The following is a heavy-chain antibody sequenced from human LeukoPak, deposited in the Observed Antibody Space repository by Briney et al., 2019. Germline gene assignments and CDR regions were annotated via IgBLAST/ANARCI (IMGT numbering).Heavy chain of an antibody. CDR1: GFTFDDYG. V-gene: IGHV3-20*04. CDR2: INWNGGST. D-gene: IGHD4-17*01. Sequence: PGRSLRLSCAASGFTFDDYGMSWVRQAPGKGLEWVSGINWNGGSTGYADSVKGRFTISRDNAKNSLYLQMNSLRAEDTALYYCARVNGDPTTNHSYYFDYWGQGTLVTVSS. CDR3: ARVNGDPTTNHSYYFDY. J-gene: IGHJ4*02.